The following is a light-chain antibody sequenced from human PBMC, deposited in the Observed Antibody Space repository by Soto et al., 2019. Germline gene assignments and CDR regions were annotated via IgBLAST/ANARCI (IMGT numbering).Light chain of an antibody. V-gene: IGKV1-9*01. CDR1: QGIDTS. Sequence: ILLTQSPSSLSASVGDRVTSTCRASQGIDTSLAWYQQKPGKAPKLLIYAASNFQSGVPSRFSGSGSGTHFTLTISSLQPGDFATYYCQQLHGYPITFGQGTRLEIK. CDR3: QQLHGYPIT. CDR2: AAS. J-gene: IGKJ5*01.